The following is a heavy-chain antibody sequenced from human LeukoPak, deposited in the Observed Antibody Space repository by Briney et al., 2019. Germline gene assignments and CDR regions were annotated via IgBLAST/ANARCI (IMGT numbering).Heavy chain of an antibody. CDR2: MNPNSGNT. V-gene: IGHV1-8*03. J-gene: IGHJ5*02. CDR1: GYTFTSYD. D-gene: IGHD3-10*01. CDR3: ARGGRGRNWFDP. Sequence: ASVKVSCKASGYTFTSYDINWVRQATGQGLEWMGWMNPNSGNTGYAQKFQGRVTITGNTSISTAYMELSSLRSEDTAVYYCARGGRGRNWFDPWGQGTLVTVSS.